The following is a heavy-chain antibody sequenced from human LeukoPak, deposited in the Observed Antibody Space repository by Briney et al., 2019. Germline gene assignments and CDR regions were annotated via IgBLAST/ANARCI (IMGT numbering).Heavy chain of an antibody. V-gene: IGHV1-8*03. CDR2: MNPNSDNT. CDR3: ARDPYSGYDWYFDN. CDR1: GHTFTRYD. D-gene: IGHD5-12*01. J-gene: IGHJ4*02. Sequence: ASVKVSCKASGHTFTRYDIKWVRQATGQGLEWMGWMNPNSDNTGSAQKSQGRVTITRNTSVSTAYMELSSLRSEDTAVYYCARDPYSGYDWYFDNWGQGTLVTVSA.